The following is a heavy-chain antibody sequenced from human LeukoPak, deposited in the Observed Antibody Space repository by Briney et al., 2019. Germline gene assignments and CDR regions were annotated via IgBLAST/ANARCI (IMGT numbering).Heavy chain of an antibody. D-gene: IGHD3-3*01. J-gene: IGHJ4*02. Sequence: GGSLRLSCAASGFTFSSYGMSWVRQAPGKGLEWVSVISGSGGDTYYADSVKGRFTISRDNSKNTLYLQMNSLRAEDTAVYYCAKVITIFGVAVVGFDYWGQGTLVTVSS. CDR1: GFTFSSYG. CDR3: AKVITIFGVAVVGFDY. CDR2: ISGSGGDT. V-gene: IGHV3-23*01.